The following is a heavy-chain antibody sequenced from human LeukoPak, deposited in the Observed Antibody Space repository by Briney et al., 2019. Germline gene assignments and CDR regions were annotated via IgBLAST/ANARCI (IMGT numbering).Heavy chain of an antibody. V-gene: IGHV3-20*04. D-gene: IGHD4-23*01. J-gene: IGHJ4*02. CDR3: AKLTVVDY. CDR1: GFTFEDYA. CDR2: ITHSGTST. Sequence: GGSLRLSCAVTGFTFEDYAMSWVRQPPGQGLEWLSYITHSGTSTSYADSVRGRFTISRDNAQNSLYLQMDSLRGDDTALYYCAKLTVVDYWGQGTLVTVSS.